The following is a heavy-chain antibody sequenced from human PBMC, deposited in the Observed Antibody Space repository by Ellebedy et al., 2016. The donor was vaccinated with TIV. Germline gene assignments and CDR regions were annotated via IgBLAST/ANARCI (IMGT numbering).Heavy chain of an antibody. CDR1: GFTVSNNY. Sequence: GESLKISCAASGFTVSNNYMIWVRQAPGKGLEWVSLIYSGGSTYYADSVKGRFTISRDNSKNTLYLQMNSLRAEETAVYYCARNPSESHYGWGRGTLVTVSS. V-gene: IGHV3-53*01. CDR3: ARNPSESHYG. J-gene: IGHJ4*02. D-gene: IGHD1-26*01. CDR2: IYSGGST.